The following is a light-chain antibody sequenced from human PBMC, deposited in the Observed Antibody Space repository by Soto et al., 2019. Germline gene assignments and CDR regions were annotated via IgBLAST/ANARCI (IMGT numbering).Light chain of an antibody. CDR3: QQYNSYSRT. CDR1: QSVRNNY. Sequence: EIVLTQSPGTLSLSPGERATLSCRASQSVRNNYLAWYQQKPGQAPRFLIYATSNRATGIPDRFSGGGSGTDFTLTISRLEPEDFATYYCQQYNSYSRTFGPGTKVDIK. J-gene: IGKJ1*01. V-gene: IGKV3-20*01. CDR2: ATS.